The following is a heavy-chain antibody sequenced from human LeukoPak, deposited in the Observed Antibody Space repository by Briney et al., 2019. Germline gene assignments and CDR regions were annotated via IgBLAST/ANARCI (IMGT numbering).Heavy chain of an antibody. J-gene: IGHJ4*02. CDR1: GYTFTGYY. Sequence: ASVKVSCKASGYTFTGYYMHWVRQAPGQGVEWMGWLNANSGDTDYAQKFQDRVTMTRDTSISTAYMELSRLTSDDTAGYYCARDGHGGNSFDFWGQGTLVTVSS. D-gene: IGHD4-23*01. V-gene: IGHV1-2*02. CDR2: LNANSGDT. CDR3: ARDGHGGNSFDF.